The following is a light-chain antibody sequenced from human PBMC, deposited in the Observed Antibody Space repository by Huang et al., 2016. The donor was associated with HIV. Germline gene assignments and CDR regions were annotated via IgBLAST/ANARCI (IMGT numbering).Light chain of an antibody. CDR1: QGVNSW. V-gene: IGKV1-12*01. CDR2: AAS. Sequence: DIQMTQAPSFVSASVGDRVTITCRASQGVNSWLAWYQQKPGEAPNLLIDAASSLQSGVPSRFSGSGSGTEFTLSINNLQPEDFATYYCQQTKTSPYTFGQGTRLEI. J-gene: IGKJ2*01. CDR3: QQTKTSPYT.